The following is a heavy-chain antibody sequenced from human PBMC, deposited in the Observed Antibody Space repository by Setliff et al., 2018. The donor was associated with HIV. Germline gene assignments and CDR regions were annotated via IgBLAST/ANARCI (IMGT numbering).Heavy chain of an antibody. V-gene: IGHV4-59*08. CDR3: ARHRDPPGTSWIYYYYYMDL. J-gene: IGHJ6*03. CDR2: IYYSGRT. Sequence: SETLSLTCTVSGGSIRSYYWSWIRQPPGKGLEWIGYIYYSGRTNYNPSLKSRVTISVDTSKTQFSLKLTSLTAADTGVYYCARHRDPPGTSWIYYYYYMDLWGEGTTVTVSS. D-gene: IGHD6-13*01. CDR1: GGSIRSYY.